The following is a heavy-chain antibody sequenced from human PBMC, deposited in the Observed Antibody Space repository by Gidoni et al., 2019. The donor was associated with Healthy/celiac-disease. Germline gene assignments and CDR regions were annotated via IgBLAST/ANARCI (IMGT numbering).Heavy chain of an antibody. CDR3: AGVGACWYRFDY. CDR1: GLPFSSYS. V-gene: IGHV3-21*01. J-gene: IGHJ4*02. Sequence: EGQPGEFARGLLKPGGALRSSCAASGLPFSSYSMNWVRQAPGQGLEWVSSISSCSSYIYYAASVQGRFTISRDNDKTALYLQMNSLSAEDTAVYYCAGVGACWYRFDYWGQGTLVTVSS. CDR2: ISSCSSYI. D-gene: IGHD1-20*01.